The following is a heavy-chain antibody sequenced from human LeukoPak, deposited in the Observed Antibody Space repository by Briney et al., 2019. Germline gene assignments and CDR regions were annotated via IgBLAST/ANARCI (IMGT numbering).Heavy chain of an antibody. CDR3: AKQVPGQWLTPTSD. V-gene: IGHV3-23*01. J-gene: IGHJ4*02. CDR2: ISGSSSHT. D-gene: IGHD6-19*01. Sequence: GGSLRLSCAASGFTFSTYAMIWVRQAPGKWLEWVSAISGSSSHTYYADSVKGRFTISRDNSKNTLYLQMSSLRVEDTAVYYCAKQVPGQWLTPTSDWGQGTLVTVSS. CDR1: GFTFSTYA.